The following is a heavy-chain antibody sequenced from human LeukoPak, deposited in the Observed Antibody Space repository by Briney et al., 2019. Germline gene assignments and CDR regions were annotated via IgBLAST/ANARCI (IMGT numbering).Heavy chain of an antibody. CDR1: GFTFSSYA. CDR3: ARDRGTDLFDY. D-gene: IGHD3-10*01. Sequence: GRSLRLSCAASGFTFSSYAMHWVRQAPGKGLEWVAVISYDGSNKYYADSVKGRFTISRDNSKNTLYLQMNSLRAEDTAVYYCARDRGTDLFDYWGQGTLVTVSS. V-gene: IGHV3-30-3*01. CDR2: ISYDGSNK. J-gene: IGHJ4*02.